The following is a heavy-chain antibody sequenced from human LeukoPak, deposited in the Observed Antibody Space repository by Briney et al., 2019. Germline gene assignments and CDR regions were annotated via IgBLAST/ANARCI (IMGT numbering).Heavy chain of an antibody. Sequence: GGSLRLSCAASGFTFSNYWMLWVRHAPGKGLESVSRINTDGTVTTYADSVKGRFTVSRDNADNTMFLQMNSVRDEDTAVYYCATKQWLAPPPDSWGQGTPVTVSS. J-gene: IGHJ4*02. CDR3: ATKQWLAPPPDS. CDR1: GFTFSNYW. CDR2: INTDGTVT. V-gene: IGHV3-74*01. D-gene: IGHD6-19*01.